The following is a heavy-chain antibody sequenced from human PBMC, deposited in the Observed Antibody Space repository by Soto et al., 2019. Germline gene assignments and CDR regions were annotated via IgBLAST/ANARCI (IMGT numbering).Heavy chain of an antibody. D-gene: IGHD1-7*01. CDR1: GGSISRYY. CDR3: ARVAVTGTTDYYYYYGMDV. CDR2: IYYSGIT. Sequence: PSETLSLTCTVSGGSISRYYWSWIRQPAWKGLEWIGYIYYSGITNYDPSLKSRVTISVDTSKNQFSLKLSSVTAADTAVYYCARVAVTGTTDYYYYYGMDVWGQGTTVTVSS. V-gene: IGHV4-59*01. J-gene: IGHJ6*02.